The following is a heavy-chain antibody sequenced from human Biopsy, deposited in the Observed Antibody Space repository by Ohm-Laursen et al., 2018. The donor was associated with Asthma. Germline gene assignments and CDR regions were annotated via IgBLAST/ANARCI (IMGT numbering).Heavy chain of an antibody. CDR2: VYYSGST. CDR1: GGSINNFY. CDR3: ARGVDRVTGLLDHFDS. J-gene: IGHJ4*02. V-gene: IGHV4-59*07. Sequence: SDTLSLTCTVSGGSINNFYWSWIRPPPGKGLESIGHVYYSGSTNYNPSLKSRVTISIDASKNQFSLKLTSVTAADTAVYYCARGVDRVTGLLDHFDSWGQGTLVIVSS. D-gene: IGHD2-21*02.